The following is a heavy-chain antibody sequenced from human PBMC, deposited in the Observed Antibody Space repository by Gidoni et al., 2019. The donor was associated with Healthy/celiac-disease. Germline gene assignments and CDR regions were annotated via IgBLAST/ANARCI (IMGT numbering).Heavy chain of an antibody. D-gene: IGHD2-2*02. Sequence: EVQLVETGGGLIQPGGSLRLSCAASGFTVSSNYMSWVRQAPGKGLEWVSVIYSGGSTYYADSVKGRFTISRDNSKNTLYLQMNSLRAEDTAVYYCARDSGGGYCSSTSCYKALDYWGQGTLVTVSS. CDR3: ARDSGGGYCSSTSCYKALDY. V-gene: IGHV3-53*02. J-gene: IGHJ4*02. CDR1: GFTVSSNY. CDR2: IYSGGST.